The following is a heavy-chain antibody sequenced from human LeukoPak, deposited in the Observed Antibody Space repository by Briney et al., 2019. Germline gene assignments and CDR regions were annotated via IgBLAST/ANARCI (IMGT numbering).Heavy chain of an antibody. CDR2: ISGSGGST. V-gene: IGHV3-23*01. J-gene: IGHJ4*02. D-gene: IGHD1-26*01. Sequence: GGSLRLSCAASGFTFSSYAMSWVRQAPGKGLEWVSAISGSGGSTYYADSLKGRFTISRDSSKNTLYLQMNSLRAEDTAVYYCAKSGIVGATAFDYWGQGTLVTVSS. CDR1: GFTFSSYA. CDR3: AKSGIVGATAFDY.